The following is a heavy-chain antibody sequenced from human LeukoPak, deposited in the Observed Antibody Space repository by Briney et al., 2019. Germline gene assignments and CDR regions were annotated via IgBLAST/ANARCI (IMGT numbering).Heavy chain of an antibody. D-gene: IGHD3-3*01. J-gene: IGHJ4*02. Sequence: ASVKVSCKASGYTFTGYYMHWVRQAPGQGLEWMGWFNPNSGGTNYAQKFQGRVTMTRDTSISTAYMELSRLRSDDTAVYYCARDMAYYDFWSGYSEAHYFDYWGQGTLVTVSS. CDR2: FNPNSGGT. CDR1: GYTFTGYY. CDR3: ARDMAYYDFWSGYSEAHYFDY. V-gene: IGHV1-2*02.